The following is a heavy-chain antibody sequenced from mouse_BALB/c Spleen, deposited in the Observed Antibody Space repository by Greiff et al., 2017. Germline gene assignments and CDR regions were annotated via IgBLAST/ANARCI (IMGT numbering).Heavy chain of an antibody. J-gene: IGHJ2*01. CDR1: GFTFSSFG. CDR3: ARLGMSLFDY. D-gene: IGHD2-10*02. V-gene: IGHV5-17*02. Sequence: EVQLVESGGGLVQPGGSRKLSCAASGFTFSSFGMHWVRQAPEKGLEWVAYISSGSSTIYYADTVKGRFTISRDNPKNTLFLQMTSLRSEDTAMYYCARLGMSLFDYWGQGTTLTVSS. CDR2: ISSGSSTI.